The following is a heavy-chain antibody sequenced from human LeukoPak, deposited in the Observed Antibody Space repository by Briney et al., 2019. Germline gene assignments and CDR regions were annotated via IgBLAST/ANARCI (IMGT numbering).Heavy chain of an antibody. CDR3: AREFGLITSH. CDR2: ISDNGGST. Sequence: PGGSLRLSCAASGFTFSSYAMRWVRQAPGQGLESVSSISDNGGSTYSADSVKGRFTLSSDNSKNTLYLQMNSLRAEDTAVYYCAREFGLITSHWGQGTLVTVSS. V-gene: IGHV3-23*01. CDR1: GFTFSSYA. D-gene: IGHD3/OR15-3a*01. J-gene: IGHJ1*01.